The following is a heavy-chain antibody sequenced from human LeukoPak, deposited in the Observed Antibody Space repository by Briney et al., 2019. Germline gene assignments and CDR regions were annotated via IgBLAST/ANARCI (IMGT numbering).Heavy chain of an antibody. CDR3: ARSESQQLVDI. Sequence: GGSLRLSCAASGFTFSSYAMSWVRQAPGKGLEWVSAISSDSIYISYADSVKGRFTISRDNAKNSLYLQMNSLRAEDTAVYYCARSESQQLVDIWGQGTMVTVSS. J-gene: IGHJ3*02. CDR1: GFTFSSYA. CDR2: ISSDSIYI. D-gene: IGHD6-13*01. V-gene: IGHV3-21*06.